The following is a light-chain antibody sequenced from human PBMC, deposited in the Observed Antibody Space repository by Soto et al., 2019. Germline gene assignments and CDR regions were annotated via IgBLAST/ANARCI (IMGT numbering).Light chain of an antibody. CDR1: QSISSW. CDR3: QQYNSYLWT. CDR2: DAS. V-gene: IGKV1-5*01. Sequence: DIQMPQSPSTLSASVGDRVTITCLASQSISSWLSWYQQKPGKAPKLLIYDASSLESGVPSRFSGSGSGTEFTLTISSLQPDDFATYYCQQYNSYLWTFGQGTKVDI. J-gene: IGKJ1*01.